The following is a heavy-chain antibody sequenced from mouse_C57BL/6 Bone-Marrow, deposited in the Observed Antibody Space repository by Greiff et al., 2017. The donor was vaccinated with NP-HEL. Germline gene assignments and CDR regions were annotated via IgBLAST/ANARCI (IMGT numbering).Heavy chain of an antibody. J-gene: IGHJ3*01. Sequence: EVQLVESGGDLVKPGGSLKLSCAASGFTFSSYGMSWVRQTPDKRLEWVATISSGGSDTYYPDSVKGRFTISRDNAKNTLYLQMSSLKSEDTAMYYCARRDGSSVFAYWGQGTLVTVAA. V-gene: IGHV5-6*01. D-gene: IGHD1-1*01. CDR2: ISSGGSDT. CDR3: ARRDGSSVFAY. CDR1: GFTFSSYG.